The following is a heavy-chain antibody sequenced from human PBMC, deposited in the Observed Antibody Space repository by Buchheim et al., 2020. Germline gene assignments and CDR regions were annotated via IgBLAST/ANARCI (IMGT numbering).Heavy chain of an antibody. CDR3: AKDHYCSGGSCYSNFDY. J-gene: IGHJ4*02. CDR1: GFTFSSYA. D-gene: IGHD2-15*01. V-gene: IGHV3-23*01. Sequence: EVQLLESGGGLVQPGGSLRLSCAASGFTFSSYALSWVRQAPGKGLEWVSAISGSGGSTYYADSVKGRFTISRDNSKNTLYLQMNSLRAEDTAVYDCAKDHYCSGGSCYSNFDYWGQGTL. CDR2: ISGSGGST.